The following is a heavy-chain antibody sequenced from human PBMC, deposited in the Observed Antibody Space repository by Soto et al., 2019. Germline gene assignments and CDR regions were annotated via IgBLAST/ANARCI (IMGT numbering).Heavy chain of an antibody. CDR2: TYYSGST. Sequence: SETLSLTCTVSGGSISSGDYYWSWIRQPPGKGLEWIGYTYYSGSTYYNPSLKSRVTISVDASKNQFSLKLSSVTAADTAVYYCARAKSGSGSTQNWFDPWGQGTLVTVSS. J-gene: IGHJ5*02. CDR3: ARAKSGSGSTQNWFDP. V-gene: IGHV4-30-4*01. D-gene: IGHD3-10*01. CDR1: GGSISSGDYY.